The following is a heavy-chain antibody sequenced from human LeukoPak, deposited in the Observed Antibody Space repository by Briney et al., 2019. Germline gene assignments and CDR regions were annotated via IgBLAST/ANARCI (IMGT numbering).Heavy chain of an antibody. D-gene: IGHD3-10*01. Sequence: ASVKVSCKASGYTFTGYYMHWVRQAPGQGLEWMGWINPNSGGTNYAQKFQGWVTMTRDTSISTAYMELSRLRSDDTAVYYCATSSYGSGSYYGFDYWGQGTLVTVSS. CDR2: INPNSGGT. J-gene: IGHJ4*02. CDR3: ATSSYGSGSYYGFDY. CDR1: GYTFTGYY. V-gene: IGHV1-2*04.